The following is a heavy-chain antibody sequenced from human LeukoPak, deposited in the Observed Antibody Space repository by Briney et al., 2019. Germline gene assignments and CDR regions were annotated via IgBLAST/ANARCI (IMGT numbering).Heavy chain of an antibody. Sequence: GGSLRLSCAASGFTFSYYGMHWVRQAPGKGLEWVGFVRFDGNEKYYADSVKGRFTISRDTSRNTLYLQMNSLRAEDAAVYYCAKDLMRDRWFGESWGQGTLVTVSS. CDR3: AKDLMRDRWFGES. CDR2: VRFDGNEK. CDR1: GFTFSYYG. D-gene: IGHD3-10*01. V-gene: IGHV3-30*02. J-gene: IGHJ1*01.